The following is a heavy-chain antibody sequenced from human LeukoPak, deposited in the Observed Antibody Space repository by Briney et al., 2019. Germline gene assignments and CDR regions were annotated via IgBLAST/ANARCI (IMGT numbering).Heavy chain of an antibody. Sequence: PGGSLRLSCAASGFTVSSNYMSWVRQAPGKGLEWVSVIYSGGSTYYADFVKGRFTISRDNSKNTLYLQMNSLRAEDTAVYYCARVPTTVTTVYFGYWGQGTLVTVSS. CDR2: IYSGGST. CDR3: ARVPTTVTTVYFGY. D-gene: IGHD4-17*01. CDR1: GFTVSSNY. V-gene: IGHV3-53*01. J-gene: IGHJ4*02.